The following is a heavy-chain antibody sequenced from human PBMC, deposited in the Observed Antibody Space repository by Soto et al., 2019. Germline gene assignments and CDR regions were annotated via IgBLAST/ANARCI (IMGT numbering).Heavy chain of an antibody. CDR2: IWYDGSNK. J-gene: IGHJ5*02. CDR1: GFTFSSYG. Sequence: GGSLRLSCAASGFTFSSYGMHWVRQAPGKGLEWVAVIWYDGSNKYYADSVKGRFTISRDNSKNTLYLQMNSLRAEDTAVYYCARDVLYDYIWGSYRDFSDHGWFDPWGQGTLVTV. CDR3: ARDVLYDYIWGSYRDFSDHGWFDP. V-gene: IGHV3-33*01. D-gene: IGHD3-16*02.